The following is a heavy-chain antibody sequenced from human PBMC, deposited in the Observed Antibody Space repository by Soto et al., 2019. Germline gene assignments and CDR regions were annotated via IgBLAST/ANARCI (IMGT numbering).Heavy chain of an antibody. Sequence: QLQLQESGPGLVKPSETLSLTCTVSGGSISSSSYYWGWIRQPPGKGREWIGRIYVSGSTYYNSSLKSRVTLSVDTSKNQFSLKLSSVTAADTAVYYCAGGHDYDFWSGYYLSWGQGTLVTVSS. CDR1: GGSISSSSYY. V-gene: IGHV4-39*01. CDR3: AGGHDYDFWSGYYLS. D-gene: IGHD3-3*01. J-gene: IGHJ4*02. CDR2: IYVSGST.